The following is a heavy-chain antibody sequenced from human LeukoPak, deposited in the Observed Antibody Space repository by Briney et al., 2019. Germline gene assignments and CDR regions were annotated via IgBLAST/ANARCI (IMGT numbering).Heavy chain of an antibody. CDR2: IYYSGRA. CDR3: ARRRYYDSTGYLD. D-gene: IGHD3-22*01. J-gene: IGHJ1*01. CDR1: GGSISSSSYY. V-gene: IGHV4-39*01. Sequence: SETLSLTCSVSGGSISSSSYYWGWIRQPPGNGLEWIGEIYYSGRAYYNSSLKSRLTISVDTSWNQFSLTLSSVTAADTGVYYCARRRYYDSTGYLDWGQGTLVSVST.